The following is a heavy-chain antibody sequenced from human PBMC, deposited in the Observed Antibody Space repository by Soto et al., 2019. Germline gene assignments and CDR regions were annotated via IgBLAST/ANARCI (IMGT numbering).Heavy chain of an antibody. CDR2: IGGSGGST. V-gene: IGHV3-23*01. D-gene: IGHD3-3*01. Sequence: GGSLRLSCAASGFTFSSYAMSWVRQAPGKGLDGFSAIGGSGGSTYYRDSVKGRFTISRDNSKNTLYLQMNSLRAEDTAVYYCAKHYDFWSGLTSYYYYYMDVWGKGTTVTVSS. J-gene: IGHJ6*03. CDR1: GFTFSSYA. CDR3: AKHYDFWSGLTSYYYYYMDV.